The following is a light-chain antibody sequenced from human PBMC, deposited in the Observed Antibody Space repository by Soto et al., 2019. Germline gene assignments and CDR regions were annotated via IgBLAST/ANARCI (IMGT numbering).Light chain of an antibody. CDR1: QSISSW. CDR3: QQYNSYSPPLT. J-gene: IGKJ1*01. CDR2: DAS. Sequence: DIQMTQSPSTLSASVGDRVTITCRASQSISSWLAWYQQKPGKAPKLLIYDASSLESGVPSRFSGSGSGTEFTLTISSLQPDDFATYYCQQYNSYSPPLTFGQGTKVDIK. V-gene: IGKV1-5*01.